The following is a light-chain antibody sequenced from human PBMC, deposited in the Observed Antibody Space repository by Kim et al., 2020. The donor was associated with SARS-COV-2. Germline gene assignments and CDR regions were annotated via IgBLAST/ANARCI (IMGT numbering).Light chain of an antibody. CDR3: QQSYSIPYT. V-gene: IGKV1-39*01. CDR1: QSISSS. J-gene: IGKJ2*01. Sequence: DIQMTQSPSSLSASVGDRVTITCRASQSISSSLNWYQQKPGKAPKLLIYDASSLQSGVPSRFSGSGSGTDFTLTISSLQPEDFATYYCQQSYSIPYTFGQGTKLEIK. CDR2: DAS.